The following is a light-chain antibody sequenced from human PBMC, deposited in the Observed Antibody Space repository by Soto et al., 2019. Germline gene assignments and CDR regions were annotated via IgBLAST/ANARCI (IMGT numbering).Light chain of an antibody. CDR1: QRIGSY. CDR3: QKYNSAPQT. V-gene: IGKV1-27*01. J-gene: IGKJ1*01. Sequence: DIQMTQSPSSLSASVGDSVTITCRASQRIGSYVNWYQQKPGKAPKLLIYAASTLQSGVPSRFSGSGSGTDFTLTISSLQPEDVATYYCQKYNSAPQTFGQGTKV. CDR2: AAS.